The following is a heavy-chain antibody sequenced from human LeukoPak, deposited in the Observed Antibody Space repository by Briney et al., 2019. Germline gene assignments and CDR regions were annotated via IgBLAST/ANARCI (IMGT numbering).Heavy chain of an antibody. J-gene: IGHJ4*02. CDR1: GFTFSNFA. CDR3: AKDTTVVTPRALDY. D-gene: IGHD4-23*01. Sequence: PGGSLRLSCAASGFTFSNFAMSWVRQAPGKGLECVSAISGSGGTTYYADSVKGWFTISRDNSKTTLYLQMNSLRAEDTAVYNCAKDTTVVTPRALDYWGQGSLVTVSS. CDR2: ISGSGGTT. V-gene: IGHV3-23*01.